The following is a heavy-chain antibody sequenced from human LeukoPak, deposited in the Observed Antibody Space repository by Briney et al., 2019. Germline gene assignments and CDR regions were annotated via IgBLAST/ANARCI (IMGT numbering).Heavy chain of an antibody. D-gene: IGHD6-19*01. CDR2: MYHSGRT. V-gene: IGHV4-59*01. CDR1: GGSISSYY. CDR3: ARARLGPDALDI. J-gene: IGHJ3*02. Sequence: SETLSLTCTVSGGSISSYYWSWNRQPPGKGLEWIGYMYHSGRTNYNPSLTSRITISVDTSKNQFSLKLSSVTAADTAVYYCARARLGPDALDIWGQGTMVTVSS.